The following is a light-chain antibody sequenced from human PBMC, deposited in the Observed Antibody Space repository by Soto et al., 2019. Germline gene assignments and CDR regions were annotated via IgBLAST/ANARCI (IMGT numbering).Light chain of an antibody. V-gene: IGKV3-20*01. Sequence: EIALTQSPGTLSLSPGERATLSCRASQTVSSNYLAWYQQKAGQAPRLLIYGASSRATGIPDRFSGSGSGTDFTLTISSLQPDDVATYYCQQYTCLWTFGPGTKVEIK. CDR2: GAS. CDR1: QTVSSNY. CDR3: QQYTCLWT. J-gene: IGKJ1*01.